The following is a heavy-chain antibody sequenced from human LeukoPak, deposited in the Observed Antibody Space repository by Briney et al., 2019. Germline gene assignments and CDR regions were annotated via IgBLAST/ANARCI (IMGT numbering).Heavy chain of an antibody. Sequence: GGSLKLSCAASGFTFSTYELYWVRQAPGKGLEWISYISSGGTTIKYADSVRGRFTISRDDGSESLYLQMNSLRVEDTAIYYCGASRQYVGAFDIWGQGTLVSVSS. CDR2: ISSGGTTI. CDR1: GFTFSTYE. J-gene: IGHJ3*02. D-gene: IGHD3-16*01. V-gene: IGHV3-48*03. CDR3: GASRQYVGAFDI.